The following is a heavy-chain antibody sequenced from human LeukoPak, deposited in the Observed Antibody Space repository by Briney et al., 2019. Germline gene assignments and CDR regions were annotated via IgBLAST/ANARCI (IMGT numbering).Heavy chain of an antibody. CDR3: AYSNSFDY. Sequence: GGSLRLSCAASGFTFSAYDMNWVRPAPGKGLEWVSYISRSNNVYYADSVKGRFTISRDNAKSSLYLQMNSLRAEDTAVYYCAYSNSFDYWGQGTLVTVSS. D-gene: IGHD4-11*01. CDR2: ISRSNNV. CDR1: GFTFSAYD. V-gene: IGHV3-69-1*01. J-gene: IGHJ4*02.